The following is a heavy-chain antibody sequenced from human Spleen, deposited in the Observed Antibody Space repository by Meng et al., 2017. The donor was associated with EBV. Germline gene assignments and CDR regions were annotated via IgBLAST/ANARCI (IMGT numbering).Heavy chain of an antibody. CDR3: AAVLASTGTK. V-gene: IGHV4-4*02. CDR2: FFHSGNT. D-gene: IGHD1-7*01. Sequence: VHRQGLAPGLVKPSGALSLYCAVYGGSIRSVNWWSWVRQPPGKGLEWIADFFHSGNTNYNASLKSRVSISVDKSKNQFSLDLTSVTAADTAVYYCAAVLASTGTKWGQGTLVTVSS. J-gene: IGHJ4*02. CDR1: GGSIRSVNW.